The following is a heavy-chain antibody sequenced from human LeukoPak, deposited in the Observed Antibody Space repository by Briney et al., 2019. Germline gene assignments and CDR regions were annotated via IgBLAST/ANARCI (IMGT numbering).Heavy chain of an antibody. J-gene: IGHJ6*03. D-gene: IGHD3-3*01. CDR2: IYYIGST. CDR1: GGSISSYY. V-gene: IGHV4-59*01. Sequence: PSETLSLTCTVSGGSISSYYWSWIRQPPGKGLEWIGYIYYIGSTNYNHSLKSRLTISVDTSKNQFSLKLSSVTAADTAVYYCARSGRSNYDFWSGYYFSPSYYYYYMDVWGKGTTVTVSS. CDR3: ARSGRSNYDFWSGYYFSPSYYYYYMDV.